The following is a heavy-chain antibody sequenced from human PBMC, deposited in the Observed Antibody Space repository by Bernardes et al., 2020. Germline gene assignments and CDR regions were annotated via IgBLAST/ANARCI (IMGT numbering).Heavy chain of an antibody. CDR1: GFTFSSYA. V-gene: IGHV3-30-3*01. J-gene: IGHJ4*02. CDR3: ARDLGLGYCSGGSCGYFDS. D-gene: IGHD2-15*01. Sequence: GGSLRLSCAASGFTFSSYAMHWVRQAPGKGLEWVAVISYDGSNKYYADSVKGRFTISRDNSKNTLYLQMNSLRAEDTAVYYCARDLGLGYCSGGSCGYFDSWGQGTLVTVSS. CDR2: ISYDGSNK.